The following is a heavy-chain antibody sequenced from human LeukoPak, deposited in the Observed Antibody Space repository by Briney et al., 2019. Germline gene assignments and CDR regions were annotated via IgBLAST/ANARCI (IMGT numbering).Heavy chain of an antibody. D-gene: IGHD6-13*01. J-gene: IGHJ5*02. CDR3: ARGSSSWPGGHWFDP. CDR2: ISAYNGNT. CDR1: GYTFTSYG. Sequence: ASVKVSCKASGYTFTSYGISWVRQAPGQGLEWMGWISAYNGNTNYAQKLQGRVTMTTDTSTSTAYMELRSLRSDDTAVYYCARGSSSWPGGHWFDPWGQGTLVTVSS. V-gene: IGHV1-18*01.